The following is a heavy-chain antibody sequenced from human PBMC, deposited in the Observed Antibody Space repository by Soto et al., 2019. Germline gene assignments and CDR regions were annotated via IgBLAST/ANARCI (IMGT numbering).Heavy chain of an antibody. CDR1: GFTVSSNY. J-gene: IGHJ5*02. CDR2: IYSGGST. CDR3: ATSYDSPFDP. D-gene: IGHD3-3*01. Sequence: PGGSLRLSCAASGFTVSSNYMSWVRQAPGKGPEWVSVIYSGGSTYYADSVKGRFTISRDNSKSTLYLQMNSLRAEDTAVYYCATSYDSPFDPWGQGTLVTVSS. V-gene: IGHV3-53*01.